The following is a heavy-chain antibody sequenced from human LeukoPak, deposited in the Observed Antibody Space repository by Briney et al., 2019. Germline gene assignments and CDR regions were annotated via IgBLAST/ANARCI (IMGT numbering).Heavy chain of an antibody. D-gene: IGHD3-10*01. J-gene: IGHJ5*02. CDR2: MNPNSRNT. V-gene: IGHV1-8*01. Sequence: GASVKVSCKASGYTFTSSDINWVRQAPGHGLDLKGWMNPNSRNTGYAQKLQGRVTMTKNTSISTAYMELSSLRSEDTAIYYCARRRGSGSYHYNWFDPWGQGTLVTVPS. CDR3: ARRRGSGSYHYNWFDP. CDR1: GYTFTSSD.